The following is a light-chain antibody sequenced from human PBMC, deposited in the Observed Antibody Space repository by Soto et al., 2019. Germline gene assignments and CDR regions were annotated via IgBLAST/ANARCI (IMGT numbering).Light chain of an antibody. CDR3: QQYDNWIT. J-gene: IGKJ5*01. CDR2: GAS. V-gene: IGKV3-15*01. Sequence: EIVLTQSPGTLSLSPGERATLSCRASQSVGSNFAWYQQRPGQAPRLLIYGASTRATGIPARFSGSGSGTEFTLTISSLQSEDFAVYYCQQYDNWITFGRGTRLEIK. CDR1: QSVGSN.